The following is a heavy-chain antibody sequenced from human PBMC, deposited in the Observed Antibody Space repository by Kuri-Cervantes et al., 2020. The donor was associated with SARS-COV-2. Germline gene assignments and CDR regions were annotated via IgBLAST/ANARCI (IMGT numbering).Heavy chain of an antibody. CDR3: VRDGDHWNFDY. Sequence: GESLKISCAASGFTFSSYGMHWVRQAPGKGLEWVAVISYDGSNKYYADSVKCRFTISRDNSKNTLYLQMNSLRAEDTAVYYCVRDGDHWNFDYWDQGTLVTVSS. D-gene: IGHD1-1*01. CDR1: GFTFSSYG. J-gene: IGHJ4*02. V-gene: IGHV3-30*03. CDR2: ISYDGSNK.